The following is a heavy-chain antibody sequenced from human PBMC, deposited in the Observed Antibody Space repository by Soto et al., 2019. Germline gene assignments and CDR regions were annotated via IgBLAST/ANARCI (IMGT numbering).Heavy chain of an antibody. J-gene: IGHJ5*02. CDR2: IDPVDSYA. Sequence: GESLKISCKGSGFSFTNYWISWVRQVPGKGLEWMGNIDPVDSYANYSPSFQGHVTFSVDTSISTAFLEWSSLKASDSAIYFCARIESIARNWFDPWGQGTLVTVSS. CDR1: GFSFTNYW. V-gene: IGHV5-10-1*01. D-gene: IGHD6-13*01. CDR3: ARIESIARNWFDP.